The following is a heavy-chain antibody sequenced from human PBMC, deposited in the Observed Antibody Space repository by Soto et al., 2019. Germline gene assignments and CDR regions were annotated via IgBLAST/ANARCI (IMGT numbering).Heavy chain of an antibody. CDR2: INPNGGST. Sequence: QVQLVQSGAEVKKPGASVKVSCKASGYTFTHYYIHWVRQAPGQGLEWMGIINPNGGSTTYAQKFRAGFTLTRDTSTSTVYMELSSLRSEDSAVYYCATSVNSAMAFDYWGHGTLVNVSS. V-gene: IGHV1-46*01. J-gene: IGHJ4*01. CDR3: ATSVNSAMAFDY. CDR1: GYTFTHYY. D-gene: IGHD5-18*01.